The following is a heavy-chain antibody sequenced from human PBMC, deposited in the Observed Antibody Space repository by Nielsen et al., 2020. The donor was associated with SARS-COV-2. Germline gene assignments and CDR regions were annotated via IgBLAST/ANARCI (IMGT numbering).Heavy chain of an antibody. V-gene: IGHV3-53*01. Sequence: GESLKISCAAPGFTVSRYNMNWVRQAPGKGLEWVSIIYSDGSTYYAGSVKGRLTISRDNSKNTLYLQMNSLGAEDTAVYYCAKAFRSSDWVRAATDFWGQGTLVTVSS. CDR3: AKAFRSSDWVRAATDF. CDR2: IYSDGST. J-gene: IGHJ4*02. CDR1: GFTVSRYN. D-gene: IGHD6-25*01.